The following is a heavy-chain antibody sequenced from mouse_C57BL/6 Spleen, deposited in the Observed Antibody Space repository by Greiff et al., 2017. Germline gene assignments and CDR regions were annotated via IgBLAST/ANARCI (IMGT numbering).Heavy chain of an antibody. V-gene: IGHV1-50*01. CDR1: GYTFTSYW. Sequence: QVQLQQSGAELVKPGASVKLSCKASGYTFTSYWMQWVKQRPGQGLEWIGEIDPSDSYTNYNQKFKGTATLTVDTSSSTAYMQLSSLTSEDSAVYYCARSDGYYTWFAYWGQGTLVTVSA. CDR3: ARSDGYYTWFAY. CDR2: IDPSDSYT. D-gene: IGHD2-3*01. J-gene: IGHJ3*01.